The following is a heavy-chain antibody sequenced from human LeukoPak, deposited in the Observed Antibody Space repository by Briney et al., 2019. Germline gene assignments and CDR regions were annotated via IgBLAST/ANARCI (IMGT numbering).Heavy chain of an antibody. CDR3: ARSGSSGWYINC. J-gene: IGHJ4*02. Sequence: GGSLRLSCAASGVTLSSYMMNWVRQAPGKGLEWVSSIYSSSSYIYYADSVKGRFTISRDNAKNSLYLQMNSLRAEDTAVYYCARSGSSGWYINCWGQGTLVTVSS. CDR1: GVTLSSYM. V-gene: IGHV3-21*01. D-gene: IGHD6-19*01. CDR2: IYSSSSYI.